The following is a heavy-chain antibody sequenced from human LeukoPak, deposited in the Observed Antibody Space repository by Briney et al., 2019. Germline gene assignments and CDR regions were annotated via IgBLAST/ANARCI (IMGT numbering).Heavy chain of an antibody. CDR2: INPDGNER. V-gene: IGHV3-7*03. CDR1: GFSFSSYY. Sequence: GGSPRLSCAASGFSFSSYYMSWVRQAPGKGLEWVALINPDGNERYYVDSVKGRFTISRDNARNSLYLQMDSLRDDDTAMYFCTRYLAAVPGPRMDVWGQGTTVTVSS. D-gene: IGHD6-19*01. J-gene: IGHJ6*02. CDR3: TRYLAAVPGPRMDV.